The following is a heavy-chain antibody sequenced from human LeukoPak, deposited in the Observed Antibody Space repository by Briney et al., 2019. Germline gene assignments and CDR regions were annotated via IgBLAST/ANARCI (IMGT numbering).Heavy chain of an antibody. CDR1: GGSISSSSYY. D-gene: IGHD3-22*01. V-gene: IGHV4-39*01. Sequence: SETLSLTCTVSGGSISSSSYYWGWIRQPPGKGLVWIGSIYYSGSTYYNPSLKSRVTISVDTSKKQFSLKLSSVTAADTAVYYCARHGYGYYDSSGYYFGRAFDIWGQGTMVTVSS. CDR3: ARHGYGYYDSSGYYFGRAFDI. CDR2: IYYSGST. J-gene: IGHJ3*02.